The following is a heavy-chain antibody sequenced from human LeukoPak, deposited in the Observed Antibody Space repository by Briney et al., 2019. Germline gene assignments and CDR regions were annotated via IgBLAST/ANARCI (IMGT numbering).Heavy chain of an antibody. CDR3: ARDGTAAGLYFDL. D-gene: IGHD6-13*01. CDR2: ISSSGSTI. CDR1: GFTFSDYY. V-gene: IGHV3-11*04. J-gene: IGHJ4*01. Sequence: GGSLRLSCAASGFTFSDYYMSWIRQAPGKGLEWVSYISSSGSTIYYADSVKGRFTISRDNTIDSLFLQMSSLTAEDTAVYYCARDGTAAGLYFDLWGHGTLVTVSS.